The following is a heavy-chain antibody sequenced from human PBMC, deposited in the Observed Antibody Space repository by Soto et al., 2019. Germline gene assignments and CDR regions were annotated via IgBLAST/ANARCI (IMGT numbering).Heavy chain of an antibody. CDR2: IDPSDSYT. J-gene: IGHJ5*02. CDR3: ARDPYSGYDLNWFDP. CDR1: GYSFTSYW. V-gene: IGHV5-10-1*01. D-gene: IGHD5-12*01. Sequence: GESLKLSCKCSGYSFTSYWLSWVRQMPGKGLEWMGRIDPSDSYTNYSPSFQGHVTISADKSISTAYLQWSSLKASDTAMYYCARDPYSGYDLNWFDPWGQGTLVTVSS.